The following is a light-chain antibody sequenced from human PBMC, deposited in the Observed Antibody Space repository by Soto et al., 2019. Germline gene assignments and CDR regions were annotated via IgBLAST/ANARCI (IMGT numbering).Light chain of an antibody. CDR2: DAS. J-gene: IGKJ5*01. Sequence: EILLTQSPFTLSFSPGERATLSCRASQSVSSYLAWYQQKPGQAPRLLIYDASNRTTGIPARFSGSGSGTDFTLTISSLAPEDFEVYYCQQRKNWQVTFGQGTRLEIK. V-gene: IGKV3-11*01. CDR3: QQRKNWQVT. CDR1: QSVSSY.